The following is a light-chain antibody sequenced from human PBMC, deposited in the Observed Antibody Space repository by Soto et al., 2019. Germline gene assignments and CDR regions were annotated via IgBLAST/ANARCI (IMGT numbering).Light chain of an antibody. V-gene: IGKV3-15*01. CDR1: QSVGGN. CDR2: KTS. J-gene: IGKJ4*01. Sequence: EIILTQSPATLSVSPGETTSLSCRATQSVGGNLGWYQQKPGQTPRLLIYKTSTRATGIPARFSGSGSETEFTLPISSLQSEDFAVYYCQQYARWPVTFGGGTKVEIK. CDR3: QQYARWPVT.